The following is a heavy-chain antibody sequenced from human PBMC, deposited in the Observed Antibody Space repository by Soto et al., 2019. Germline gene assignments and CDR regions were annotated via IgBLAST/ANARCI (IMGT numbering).Heavy chain of an antibody. V-gene: IGHV1-69*13. Sequence: ASVKVSCKASGGTFSSYAISWVRQAPGQGLEWMGGIIPIFGTANYAQKFQGRVTITADESTSTAYMELSSVTAADTAVYYCAREGPYDFWSGYPRSSNWFDPWGQGTLVTVSS. D-gene: IGHD3-3*01. CDR1: GGTFSSYA. CDR3: AREGPYDFWSGYPRSSNWFDP. CDR2: IIPIFGTA. J-gene: IGHJ5*02.